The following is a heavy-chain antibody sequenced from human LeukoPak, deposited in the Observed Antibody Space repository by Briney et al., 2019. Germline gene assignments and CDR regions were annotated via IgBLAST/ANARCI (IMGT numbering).Heavy chain of an antibody. V-gene: IGHV4-38-2*02. CDR2: IDHSGNI. D-gene: IGHD2-2*01. CDR1: GDSFRSGFY. J-gene: IGHJ3*02. CDR3: ARDSTRLDAFDI. Sequence: PSGTLSLTCTISGDSFRSGFYWAWIRQPPGKGLEWIGSIDHSGNIYYNASLKSRVTMSVDTSMNQFSLRLSSVTAADTAVYYCARDSTRLDAFDIWGQGTMVTVSS.